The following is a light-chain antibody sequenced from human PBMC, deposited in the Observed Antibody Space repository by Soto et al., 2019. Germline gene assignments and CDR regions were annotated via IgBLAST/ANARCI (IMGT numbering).Light chain of an antibody. CDR2: RNN. Sequence: QAVVTQPPSASGTPGQRITISCSGSSSDIGTNYVYWYQQLPGTAPKLLIYRNNHRPPGLPDRFSGSKSGTSASLAISGLRSEDEADYHFAAGDDSLSGFYVFGTGTKLTVL. V-gene: IGLV1-47*01. J-gene: IGLJ1*01. CDR3: AAGDDSLSGFYV. CDR1: SSDIGTNY.